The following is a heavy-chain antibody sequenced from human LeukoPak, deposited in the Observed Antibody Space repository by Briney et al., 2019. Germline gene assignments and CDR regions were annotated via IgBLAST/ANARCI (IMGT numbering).Heavy chain of an antibody. V-gene: IGHV3-53*01. D-gene: IGHD3-3*01. CDR3: ARLRPDFWSGYPTEGAFDI. CDR1: GFTVSSNY. Sequence: GGSLRLSCAASGFTVSSNYMSWVRQAPGKGLEWVSVIYSGGGTYYADSVKGRFTISRDNSKNTLYLQMNSLRAEDTAVYYCARLRPDFWSGYPTEGAFDIWGQGTMVTVSS. J-gene: IGHJ3*02. CDR2: IYSGGGT.